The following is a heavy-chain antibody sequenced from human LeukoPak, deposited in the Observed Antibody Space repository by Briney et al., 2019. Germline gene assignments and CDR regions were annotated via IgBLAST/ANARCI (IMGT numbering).Heavy chain of an antibody. CDR2: IYPSDSYI. V-gene: IGHV5-10-1*01. CDR1: GYMFSTYW. Sequence: GESLRISCKGAGYMFSTYWITGLRQMPGKGLEGMVRIYPSDSYISCSPSFQGHVTISAVKSIRTDYLKWSSLKVSDTGMYYCARHGPYYYGSGKYYDPLDYWGQGTLVTVSS. D-gene: IGHD3-10*01. J-gene: IGHJ4*02. CDR3: ARHGPYYYGSGKYYDPLDY.